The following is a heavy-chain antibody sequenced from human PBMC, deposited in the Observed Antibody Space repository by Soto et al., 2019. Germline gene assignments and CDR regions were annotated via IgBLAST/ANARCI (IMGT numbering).Heavy chain of an antibody. V-gene: IGHV3-33*01. CDR3: ARGNYGWGSNYSYGMDV. Sequence: QVQLVESGGGVVQPGRSLRLSCAASGFTFSRYGMHWVRQAPGKGLEWVAVVWFDGSQKYYGDSVKGRFTITRDNSKNTLYLEMNSLRAEDTAVYYCARGNYGWGSNYSYGMDVWGQGTTVIVSS. CDR1: GFTFSRYG. J-gene: IGHJ6*02. CDR2: VWFDGSQK. D-gene: IGHD3-10*01.